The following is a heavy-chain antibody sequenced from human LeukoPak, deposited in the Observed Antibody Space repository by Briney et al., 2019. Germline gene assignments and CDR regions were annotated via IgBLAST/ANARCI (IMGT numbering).Heavy chain of an antibody. J-gene: IGHJ4*02. CDR1: GGSFSSYY. V-gene: IGHV4-59*01. CDR2: IYYSGST. Sequence: SETLSLTCTVSGGSFSSYYWSWVRQPPGKGLEWIGYIYYSGSTNYNPPFKSRVTISVDTSKNQFSLKLSSVTAADTAVYYCASGVVAPFDYWVQGTLVTVSS. CDR3: ASGVVAPFDY. D-gene: IGHD3-22*01.